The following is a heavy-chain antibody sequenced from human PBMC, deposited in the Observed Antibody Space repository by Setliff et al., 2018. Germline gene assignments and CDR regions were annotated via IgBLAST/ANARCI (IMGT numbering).Heavy chain of an antibody. CDR3: RLWFEETLRDY. D-gene: IGHD3-10*01. CDR2: TYSNGAT. J-gene: IGHJ4*02. Sequence: GGSLRLSCAASGFTLSNAWMIWVRQAPGKGLEWVSVTYSNGATNYADSVKGRFIISRDNSKNTLYLQMNSLRGEDTDLYYCRLWFEETLRDYWGKGTLVTVS. CDR1: GFTLSNAW. V-gene: IGHV3-53*01.